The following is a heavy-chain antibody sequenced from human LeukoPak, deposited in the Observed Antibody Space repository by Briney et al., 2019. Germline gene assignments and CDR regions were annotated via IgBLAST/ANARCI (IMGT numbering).Heavy chain of an antibody. D-gene: IGHD2-2*01. J-gene: IGHJ4*02. CDR2: INPNSGDT. Sequence: VASVNVSCTASGYAFTGYHMHWVRRAPGQGLEWMGRINPNSGDTNYAQKFQGRVTMTRDTSISTAYMELSRLRSDDTAVYYCARDYCSSTSCLSDYWGQGALVTVSS. V-gene: IGHV1-2*06. CDR1: GYAFTGYH. CDR3: ARDYCSSTSCLSDY.